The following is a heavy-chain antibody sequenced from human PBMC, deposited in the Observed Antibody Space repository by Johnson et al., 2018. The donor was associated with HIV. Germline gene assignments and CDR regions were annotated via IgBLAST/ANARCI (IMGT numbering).Heavy chain of an antibody. V-gene: IGHV3-11*04. D-gene: IGHD3-10*01. J-gene: IGHJ3*02. CDR2: ISGSGTNI. Sequence: QVQLVESGGGLVKPGGSLRLSCAASGFSFSDYYMSWIRQAPGKGLEWVSYISGSGTNIYYADSVKGRFTISRDNAKKSLFRQMNSRRAEDTAVYYCARASYYYGSADIWGQGTMVTVSS. CDR1: GFSFSDYY. CDR3: ARASYYYGSADI.